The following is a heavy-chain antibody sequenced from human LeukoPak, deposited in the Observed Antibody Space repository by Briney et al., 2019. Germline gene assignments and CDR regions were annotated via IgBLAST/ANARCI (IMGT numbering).Heavy chain of an antibody. CDR2: IHHSGST. Sequence: SETLSLTCAIYGGSFSGYYWSWIRQPPGKGLEWIGEIHHSGSTIYNPPLKSRVTISLDTSKNQFSLKLSSVTAADTAVYYCARWVSVAGTLSLLDVWGQGTTVAVSS. V-gene: IGHV4-34*01. D-gene: IGHD6-19*01. CDR3: ARWVSVAGTLSLLDV. CDR1: GGSFSGYY. J-gene: IGHJ6*02.